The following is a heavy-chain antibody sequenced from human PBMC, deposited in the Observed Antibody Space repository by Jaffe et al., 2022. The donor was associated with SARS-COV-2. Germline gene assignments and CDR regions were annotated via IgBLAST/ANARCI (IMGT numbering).Heavy chain of an antibody. Sequence: QVQLVQSGPEVKKPGASVRLSCKASGYIFTNYAIHWVRQAPGQRLEWMGWINAGNGNLQYSQTFQGRVTIVRDTAASRAHMDLSSLRFDDTAVYYCARAPVIDDYFWGSYLLDLWGKGTLVTVSS. V-gene: IGHV1-3*01. CDR3: ARAPVIDDYFWGSYLLDL. CDR2: INAGNGNL. D-gene: IGHD3-16*02. CDR1: GYIFTNYA. J-gene: IGHJ5*02.